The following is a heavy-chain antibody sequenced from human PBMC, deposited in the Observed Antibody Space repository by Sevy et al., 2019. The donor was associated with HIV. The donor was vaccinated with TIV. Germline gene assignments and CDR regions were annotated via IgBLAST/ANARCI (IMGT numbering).Heavy chain of an antibody. CDR1: GFTFSNYG. CDR2: ISYDGSNE. V-gene: IGHV3-30*18. CDR3: AKDAAFNTHGLRNFFDP. J-gene: IGHJ5*02. D-gene: IGHD3-16*01. Sequence: GGSLRLSCTASGFTFSNYGMHWVRQAPGRGREWVAVISYDGSNEYYRDSVKGRFTISRDKSTNTLFMQMNSLRPEDTAVYYCAKDAAFNTHGLRNFFDPWGQGTLVTVSS.